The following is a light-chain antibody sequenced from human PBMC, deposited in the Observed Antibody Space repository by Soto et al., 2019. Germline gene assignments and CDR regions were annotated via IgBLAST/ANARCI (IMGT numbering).Light chain of an antibody. CDR1: QSIANY. CDR2: AAS. J-gene: IGKJ5*01. V-gene: IGKV1-39*01. Sequence: DIQMTQSPSSLSASVGDRVTITCRASQSIANYLNWYQQKPGKAPKLLIYAASSLQSGVPSRFSGSGSGTDFTLTNSSLQPEDFATYYCQQSYSTLSITFGQGTRLEIK. CDR3: QQSYSTLSIT.